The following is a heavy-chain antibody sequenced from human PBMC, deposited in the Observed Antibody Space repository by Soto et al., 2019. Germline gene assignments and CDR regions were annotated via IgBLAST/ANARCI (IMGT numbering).Heavy chain of an antibody. D-gene: IGHD3-16*01. Sequence: QVQLVQSGADVKKSGSSVRVSCKTSGGPFGNSAISWVRQAPAQRLEWIGEIIPVFDKANYAQNFQGRLTITADDSTATVFMQLSSLRSEDTAVYFCARLRRDWGDAFDLWGQGTLVTVSS. CDR2: IIPVFDKA. CDR1: GGPFGNSA. V-gene: IGHV1-69*01. J-gene: IGHJ3*01. CDR3: ARLRRDWGDAFDL.